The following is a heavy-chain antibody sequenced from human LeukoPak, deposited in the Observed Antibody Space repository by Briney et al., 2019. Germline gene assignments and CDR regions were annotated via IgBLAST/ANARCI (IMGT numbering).Heavy chain of an antibody. Sequence: GGSLRLSCVASGFTFSSFWMSWVRQAPGRGLEWVANINQGGSEKYYVDSVKGRFTISRDNAKNSLYLQMNSLRAEDTALYYCARGSSGSYFYFDYWGQGNVVTVS. CDR2: INQGGSEK. D-gene: IGHD1-26*01. V-gene: IGHV3-7*04. J-gene: IGHJ4*02. CDR1: GFTFSSFW. CDR3: ARGSSGSYFYFDY.